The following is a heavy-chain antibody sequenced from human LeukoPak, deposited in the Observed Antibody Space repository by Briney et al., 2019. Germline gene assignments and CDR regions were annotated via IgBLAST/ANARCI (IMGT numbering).Heavy chain of an antibody. Sequence: SETLSLTCTVSGGSISSYYWSWIRQPPGKGLEGIGYIYYSGSTNYNPSLKSRVTISVDTSKNQFSLKLSSVTAADTAVYDCARHFREQLVYYYYGMDVWGQGTTVTVSS. V-gene: IGHV4-59*08. CDR3: ARHFREQLVYYYYGMDV. D-gene: IGHD6-13*01. CDR1: GGSISSYY. CDR2: IYYSGST. J-gene: IGHJ6*02.